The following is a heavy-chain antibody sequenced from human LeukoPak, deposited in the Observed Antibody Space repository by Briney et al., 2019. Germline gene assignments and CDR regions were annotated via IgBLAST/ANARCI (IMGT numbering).Heavy chain of an antibody. CDR3: ARGGVVGYSYGFDY. CDR1: GGSISSYY. Sequence: SETLSLTCAVSGGSISSYYWSWIRQPPGKGLEWIGYIYYSGSTNYNPSLKSRVTISVDTSKNQFSLKLSSVTAADTAVYYCARGGVVGYSYGFDYWGQGTLVTVSS. CDR2: IYYSGST. J-gene: IGHJ4*02. V-gene: IGHV4-59*01. D-gene: IGHD5-18*01.